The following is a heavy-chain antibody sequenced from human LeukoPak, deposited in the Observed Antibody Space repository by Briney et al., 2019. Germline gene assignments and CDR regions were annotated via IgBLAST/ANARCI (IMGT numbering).Heavy chain of an antibody. V-gene: IGHV4-31*03. CDR2: IYYSGST. CDR3: ARSSGYYYDSSGYYLPPDY. CDR1: GGSISSGGYY. J-gene: IGHJ4*02. D-gene: IGHD3-22*01. Sequence: SETLSLTCTVSGGSISSGGYYWSWIRQHPGKGLEWIGYIYYSGSTYCNPSLKSRVTISVDTSKNQFSLKLSSVTAADTAVYYCARSSGYYYDSSGYYLPPDYWGQGTLVTVSS.